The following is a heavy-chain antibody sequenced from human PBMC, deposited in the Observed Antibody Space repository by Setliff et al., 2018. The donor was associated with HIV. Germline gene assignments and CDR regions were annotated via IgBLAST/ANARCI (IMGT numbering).Heavy chain of an antibody. CDR3: AKKTAAYTSGSWLHY. D-gene: IGHD3-10*01. Sequence: GGSLRLSCVGSGFSFSDYYMDWVRQAPGKGLECVAVISGSGGDTYYADSVKGRFVISREKSKSTLYLQMNSLRAEDTAVYYCAKKTAAYTSGSWLHYWGQGTLVTVSS. J-gene: IGHJ4*02. CDR1: GFSFSDYY. CDR2: ISGSGGDT. V-gene: IGHV3-23*01.